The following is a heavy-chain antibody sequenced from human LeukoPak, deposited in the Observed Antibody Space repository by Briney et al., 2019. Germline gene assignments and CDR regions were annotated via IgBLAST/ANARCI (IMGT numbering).Heavy chain of an antibody. J-gene: IGHJ4*02. V-gene: IGHV1-69*05. D-gene: IGHD2-15*01. Sequence: GASVKVSCKASGGTFSSYAISWVRQAPGQGLEWMGGIIPIFGTPNYAQQFRRRVTITTDGSTSTAFMELASLTSADTAIYYCATVVGATYFDSWGQRSLVTVSS. CDR3: ATVVGATYFDS. CDR2: IIPIFGTP. CDR1: GGTFSSYA.